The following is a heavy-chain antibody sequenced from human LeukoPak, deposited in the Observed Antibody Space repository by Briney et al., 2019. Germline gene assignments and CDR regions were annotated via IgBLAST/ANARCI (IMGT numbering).Heavy chain of an antibody. CDR1: GFTFSSYW. CDR2: INSDGSST. J-gene: IGHJ4*02. Sequence: GGSLRLSCAASGFTFSSYWRHWVRQAPGKGLVWVSRINSDGSSTSYAESVKGRFTISRDNSKNTLYLQMNSLRAEDTAVYYCARTNVVVTAIPIRYFDYWGQGTLVTVSS. D-gene: IGHD2-21*02. CDR3: ARTNVVVTAIPIRYFDY. V-gene: IGHV3-74*01.